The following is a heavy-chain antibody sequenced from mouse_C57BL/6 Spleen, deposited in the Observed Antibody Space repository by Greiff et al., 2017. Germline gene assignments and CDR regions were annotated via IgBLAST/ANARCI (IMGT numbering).Heavy chain of an antibody. J-gene: IGHJ4*01. CDR1: GFTFSSYA. V-gene: IGHV5-4*01. D-gene: IGHD2-3*01. CDR2: ISDGGSYT. CDR3: ARVRDGYFPGAMDY. Sequence: EVQGVESGGGLVKPGGSLKLSCAASGFTFSSYAMSWVRQTPEKRLAWVATISDGGSYTYYPDNVKGRFTISRDNAKNNLYLQMSRLKSEDTAMYYCARVRDGYFPGAMDYWGQGTSVTVSS.